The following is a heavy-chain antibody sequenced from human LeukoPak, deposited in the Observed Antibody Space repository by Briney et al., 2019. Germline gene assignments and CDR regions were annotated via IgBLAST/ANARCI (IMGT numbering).Heavy chain of an antibody. D-gene: IGHD2-15*01. V-gene: IGHV1-8*01. CDR2: MNPNSGNA. Sequence: ASVKVSCRTSGYTFTSYDINWVRQATGQGLEWMGWMNPNSGNAGYAQKFQGRVTMTRNTSISTAYMELSSLRSEDTAVYYCARGDVVVVADYWGQGTLVTVSS. CDR3: ARGDVVVVADY. CDR1: GYTFTSYD. J-gene: IGHJ4*02.